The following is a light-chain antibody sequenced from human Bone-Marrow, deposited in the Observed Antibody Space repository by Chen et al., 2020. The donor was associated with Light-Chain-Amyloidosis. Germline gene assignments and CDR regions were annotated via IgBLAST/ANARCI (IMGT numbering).Light chain of an antibody. V-gene: IGKV4-1*01. CDR2: WAS. CDR1: QSVLDSSNNKNY. Sequence: IVMTQSPDYLAVSLGERAAINCNSSQSVLDSSNNKNYLAWYQQKPGQPPKLLIYWASTRESGVPDRFIGSGSGTDFTLTISSLQAEDVAVYYCQHYYSTPLTFGPGTKVDIK. CDR3: QHYYSTPLT. J-gene: IGKJ3*01.